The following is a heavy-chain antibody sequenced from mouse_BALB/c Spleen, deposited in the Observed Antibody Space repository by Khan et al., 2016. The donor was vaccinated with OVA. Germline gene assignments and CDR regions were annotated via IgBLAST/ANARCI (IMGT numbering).Heavy chain of an antibody. D-gene: IGHD1-1*01. J-gene: IGHJ4*01. V-gene: IGHV1-87*01. CDR1: GYTFTSYW. CDR2: IYPGDGDT. CDR3: AREDGSSYAYYYAMDY. Sequence: QVQLQQSGAELARPGASVKLSCKASGYTFTSYWMQWVKQRPGQGLEWIGAIYPGDGDTRYTQKFKGKATLTADKSSSTAYMQLSSLASEDSAVYYCAREDGSSYAYYYAMDYWGQGTSVTVSS.